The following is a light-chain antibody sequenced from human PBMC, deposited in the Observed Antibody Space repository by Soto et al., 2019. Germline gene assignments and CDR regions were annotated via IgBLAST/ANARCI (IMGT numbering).Light chain of an antibody. CDR1: QDISVY. CDR3: QKFNTAPLT. V-gene: IGKV1-27*01. CDR2: SAS. Sequence: DIQMTQSPSSLSASVGDRVTITCRASQDISVYLAWYQQKPGKVPKLLIYSASPLQSGVPSRFSGSGSGTDLTLTISSLQPEDVATYFCQKFNTAPLTFGQGTRLEIK. J-gene: IGKJ5*01.